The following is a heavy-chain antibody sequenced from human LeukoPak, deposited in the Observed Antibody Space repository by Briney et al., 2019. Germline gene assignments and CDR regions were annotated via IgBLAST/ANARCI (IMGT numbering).Heavy chain of an antibody. CDR2: INPNTGDR. D-gene: IGHD3-9*01. Sequence: GASLNVSCKASGYTFTNYHINWVRQAPGQGLEGMGWINPNTGDRGYAQKFQGRVSITSDTSISTAYMELSSPRSEDTAVYFCARATSLTASGYYYWGQGTLVTVSS. J-gene: IGHJ4*02. V-gene: IGHV1-8*03. CDR3: ARATSLTASGYYY. CDR1: GYTFTNYH.